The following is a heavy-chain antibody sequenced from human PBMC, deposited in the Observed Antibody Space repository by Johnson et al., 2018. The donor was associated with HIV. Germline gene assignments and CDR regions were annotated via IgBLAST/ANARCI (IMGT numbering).Heavy chain of an antibody. CDR2: LYSGGST. D-gene: IGHD1-26*01. V-gene: IGHV3-66*01. CDR3: ARDPLVGTVTVGAFDI. CDR1: GFTVSSNY. Sequence: VQLVESGGGLVQPGGSLRLSCAASGFTVSSNYMNWVRQAPGKGLEWVSVLYSGGSTYYADFVKDRFIISRDNSKNTLYLHMNSLRAEDTAVYFCARDPLVGTVTVGAFDIWGQGTMVTVSS. J-gene: IGHJ3*02.